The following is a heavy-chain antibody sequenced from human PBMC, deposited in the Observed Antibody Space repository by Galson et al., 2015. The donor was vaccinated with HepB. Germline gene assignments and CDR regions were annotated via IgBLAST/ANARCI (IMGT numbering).Heavy chain of an antibody. J-gene: IGHJ4*02. CDR3: ARVGGDYYFFDY. Sequence: TLSLTCTVSGGSISSGVYYWSWIRQYPGKGLEWIGYIYYSGGTYYNPSLKSRVTISLDTSRNQFSLKLSSVTVADTALYFCARVGGDYYFFDYWGQGTLVAVSS. CDR1: GGSISSGVYY. D-gene: IGHD4-17*01. CDR2: IYYSGGT. V-gene: IGHV4-31*03.